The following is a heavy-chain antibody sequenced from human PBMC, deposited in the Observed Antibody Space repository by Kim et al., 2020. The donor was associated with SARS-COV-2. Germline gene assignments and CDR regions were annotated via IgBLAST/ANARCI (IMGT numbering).Heavy chain of an antibody. D-gene: IGHD2-8*02. Sequence: GGSLRLSCAASGFTVSSNYMSWVRQAPGKGLEWVSVIYSGGSTYYADSVKGRFTISRDNSKNTLYLQMNSLRAEDTAVYYCARDYLGVSGIGYWGQGTLVTVSS. CDR2: IYSGGST. CDR1: GFTVSSNY. J-gene: IGHJ4*02. V-gene: IGHV3-53*01. CDR3: ARDYLGVSGIGY.